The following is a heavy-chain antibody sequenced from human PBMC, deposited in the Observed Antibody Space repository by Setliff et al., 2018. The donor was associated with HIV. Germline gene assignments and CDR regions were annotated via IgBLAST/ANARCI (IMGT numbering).Heavy chain of an antibody. CDR2: IYYSGST. CDR1: GDSTSSSSSC. D-gene: IGHD5-18*01. Sequence: SETLSLTCTVSGDSTSSSSSCWGWIRQPPGKGLEWIGSIYYSGSTYYNPSLTSRVTRSVDTAKNQFTRKLNAVTAADTAVYYCARTRVYTYGYIDSWAQGTLVTVSS. CDR3: ARTRVYTYGYIDS. V-gene: IGHV4-39*01. J-gene: IGHJ4*02.